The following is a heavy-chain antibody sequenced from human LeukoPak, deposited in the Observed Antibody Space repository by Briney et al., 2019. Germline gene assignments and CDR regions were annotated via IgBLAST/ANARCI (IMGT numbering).Heavy chain of an antibody. D-gene: IGHD3-22*01. CDR2: TYYRSKWYN. J-gene: IGHJ4*02. CDR3: ARGYDSSGYYYN. Sequence: SQTLSLTFAISGDSVSSNSGAWSWIRQSPSRGLEWLGRTYYRSKWYNDYAVTVKSRISINPDTSQNQFSLQLNSVTPEDTAVYYCARGYDSSGYYYNWGQGTLVTVSS. CDR1: GDSVSSNSGA. V-gene: IGHV6-1*01.